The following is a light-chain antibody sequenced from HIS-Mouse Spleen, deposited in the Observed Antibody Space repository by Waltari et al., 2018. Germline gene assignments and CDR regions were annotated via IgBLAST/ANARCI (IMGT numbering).Light chain of an antibody. Sequence: DIVMTQSPDSLAVPLGERATINCKSSQSVLYSSNNKNYLAWYQQKPGQPPKLLIYWASTRGSGVPDRFSGSGSGTDFTLTISSLQAEDVAVYYCQQYYSTPLTFGGGTKVEIK. CDR2: WAS. V-gene: IGKV4-1*01. CDR3: QQYYSTPLT. J-gene: IGKJ4*01. CDR1: QSVLYSSNNKNY.